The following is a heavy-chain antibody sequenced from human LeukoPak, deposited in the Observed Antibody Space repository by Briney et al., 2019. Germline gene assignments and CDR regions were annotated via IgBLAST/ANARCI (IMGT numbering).Heavy chain of an antibody. D-gene: IGHD6-19*01. CDR1: GLTFSSYG. J-gene: IGHJ4*02. CDR2: ISYDGSNK. V-gene: IGHV3-30*18. Sequence: GGSLRLSCAASGLTFSSYGMHWVRQAPGKGLEWVAVISYDGSNKYYADSVKGRFTISRDNSKNTLYLQMDSLRAEDTAVYYCAKDQGSGWLDYWGQGTLVTVSS. CDR3: AKDQGSGWLDY.